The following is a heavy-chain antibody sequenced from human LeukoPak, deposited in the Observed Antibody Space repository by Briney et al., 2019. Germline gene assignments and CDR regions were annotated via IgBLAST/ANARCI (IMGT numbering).Heavy chain of an antibody. J-gene: IGHJ4*02. Sequence: GGSLRLSCAASGFTFDDYAMHWVRQAPGKGLEWVSGISWNSGSIGYADSVKGRFTISRDNARNSLYLQMNSLRAEDTALYYCAKVIDPVLGRPDYWGQGTLVTVSS. CDR1: GFTFDDYA. D-gene: IGHD1-26*01. V-gene: IGHV3-9*01. CDR2: ISWNSGSI. CDR3: AKVIDPVLGRPDY.